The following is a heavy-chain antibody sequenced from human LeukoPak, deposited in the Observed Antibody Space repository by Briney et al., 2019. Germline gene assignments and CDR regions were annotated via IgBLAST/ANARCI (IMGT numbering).Heavy chain of an antibody. CDR2: IKQDGSEK. V-gene: IGHV3-7*01. CDR3: ATARMLVFDY. D-gene: IGHD6-13*01. J-gene: IGHJ4*02. Sequence: GGSLRLSCAASGFTFSSYWMSWVRQAPGKGLDWVANIKQDGSEKYYVDSVKGRFTISRDNAKNSLYLQMNSLRAGDTAVYYCATARMLVFDYWGQGTLVTVSS. CDR1: GFTFSSYW.